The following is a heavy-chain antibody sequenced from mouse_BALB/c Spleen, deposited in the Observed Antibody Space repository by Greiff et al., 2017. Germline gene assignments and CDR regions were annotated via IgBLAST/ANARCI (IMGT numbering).Heavy chain of an antibody. CDR1: GFTFSSYT. J-gene: IGHJ4*01. Sequence: DVMLVESGGGLVKPGGSLKLSCAASGFTFSSYTMSWVRQTPEKRLEWVATISSGGSYTYYPDSVKGRFTISRDNAKNTLYLQMSSLKSEDTAMYYCTRDGRSPYAMDYWGQGTSVTVSS. CDR2: ISSGGSYT. CDR3: TRDGRSPYAMDY. V-gene: IGHV5-6-4*01. D-gene: IGHD4-1*01.